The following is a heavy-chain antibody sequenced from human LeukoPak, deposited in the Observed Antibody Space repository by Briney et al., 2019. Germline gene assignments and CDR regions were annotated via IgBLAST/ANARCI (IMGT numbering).Heavy chain of an antibody. D-gene: IGHD3-10*01. Sequence: GGSLRLSCAASGFTFSSYEMNWVRQAPGKGLEWVSYISSSGSTIYYADSVKGRFTISRDNAKNSLYLQMNSLRAEDTAVYYCARSELGYGSGSLNWFDPWGQGTLVTVSS. CDR1: GFTFSSYE. CDR3: ARSELGYGSGSLNWFDP. V-gene: IGHV3-48*03. J-gene: IGHJ5*02. CDR2: ISSSGSTI.